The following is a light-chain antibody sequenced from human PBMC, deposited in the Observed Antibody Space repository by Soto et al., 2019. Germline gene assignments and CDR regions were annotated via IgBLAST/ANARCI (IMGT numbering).Light chain of an antibody. CDR1: QSISSW. CDR2: DAS. J-gene: IGKJ3*01. Sequence: DIPMTQSPSTLSASVGDRVTITCRASQSISSWLAWYQQKPGKAPKLLIYDASSLESGVPSRFSGSGSGTEFSLTISSLQPDEFATYYCQQYNSDFFTFGPGTKVDIK. V-gene: IGKV1-5*01. CDR3: QQYNSDFFT.